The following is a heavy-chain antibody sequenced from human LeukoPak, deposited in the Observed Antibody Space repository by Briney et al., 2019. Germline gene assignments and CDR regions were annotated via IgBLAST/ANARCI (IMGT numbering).Heavy chain of an antibody. D-gene: IGHD1-26*01. J-gene: IGHJ6*03. Sequence: SETLSLTCTVSGGSISSSSYYWGWIRQPPGKGLEWIGSIYYSGSTYYNPSLKSRVTISVDTSKNQFSLKLSSVTAADTAVYYCARDGGSSQGGYYYLYYYMDVWGKGTTVTVSS. CDR2: IYYSGST. CDR1: GGSISSSSYY. V-gene: IGHV4-39*07. CDR3: ARDGGSSQGGYYYLYYYMDV.